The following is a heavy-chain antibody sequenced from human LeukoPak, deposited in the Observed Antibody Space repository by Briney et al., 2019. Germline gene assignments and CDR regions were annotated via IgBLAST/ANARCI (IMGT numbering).Heavy chain of an antibody. CDR2: LTGYGGA. CDR3: AKGAAAGKVDWFDP. J-gene: IGHJ5*02. V-gene: IGHV3-23*01. CDR1: GFSFTSYA. D-gene: IGHD6-13*01. Sequence: PGGSLRLSCEASGFSFTSYAMMWVRPAPGKGLQWIATLTGYGGAYYAGSGEGRFIVSRDISKNTFFLQMYSLRAEDTAVYYCAKGAAAGKVDWFDPWGQGTLVTVSS.